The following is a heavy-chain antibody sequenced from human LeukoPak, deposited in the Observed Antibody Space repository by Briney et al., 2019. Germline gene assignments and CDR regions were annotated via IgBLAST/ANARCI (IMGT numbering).Heavy chain of an antibody. CDR3: TRAPHPRCSSSGCYLDY. D-gene: IGHD2-2*01. J-gene: IGHJ4*02. CDR2: IQAKAYGGAT. Sequence: GGSLRLSCSTSGFTFGDYDMSWVRQAPGKGLEWVSFIQAKAYGGATKYAASVNGRFSISRDDSQSIANLQMNDLKTEDTAVYYCTRAPHPRCSSSGCYLDYWGQGTLVTVSS. V-gene: IGHV3-49*04. CDR1: GFTFGDYD.